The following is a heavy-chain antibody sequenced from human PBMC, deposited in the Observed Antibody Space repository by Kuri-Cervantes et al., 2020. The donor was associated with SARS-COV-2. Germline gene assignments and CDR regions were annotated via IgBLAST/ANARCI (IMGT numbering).Heavy chain of an antibody. CDR3: ARVAVVTNSYWYFDL. D-gene: IGHD4-23*01. J-gene: IGHJ2*01. Sequence: GESLKISCAASGFTFSSYAMSWVRQAPGKGLEWVSAIGTAGDTYYPGSVKGRFTISRENAKNSLYLQMNSLRAGDTAVYYCARVAVVTNSYWYFDLWGRGTLVTVSS. CDR1: GFTFSSYA. V-gene: IGHV3-13*01. CDR2: IGTAGDT.